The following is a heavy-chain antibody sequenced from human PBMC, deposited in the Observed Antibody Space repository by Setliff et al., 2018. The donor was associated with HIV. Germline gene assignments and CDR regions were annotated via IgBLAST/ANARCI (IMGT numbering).Heavy chain of an antibody. J-gene: IGHJ4*02. V-gene: IGHV4-38-2*01. CDR3: AKGAGFYGDYTFDY. Sequence: SETLSLTCAVSGYSISSGCYWGWIRQPPGKGLEWIGSMYHTGSTYYSPSLNSRFTISVDTSKNKFSLKVTSVTSADTAVYYCAKGAGFYGDYTFDYWGQGNLVTVSS. D-gene: IGHD4-17*01. CDR1: GYSISSGCY. CDR2: MYHTGST.